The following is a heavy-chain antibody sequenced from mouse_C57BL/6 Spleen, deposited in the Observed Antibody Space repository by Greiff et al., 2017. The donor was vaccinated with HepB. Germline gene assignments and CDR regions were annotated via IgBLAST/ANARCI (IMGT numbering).Heavy chain of an antibody. CDR3: ARGGVYDYDLDYAMDY. CDR2: IYPGDGDT. D-gene: IGHD2-4*01. CDR1: GYAFSSSW. V-gene: IGHV1-82*01. Sequence: VQLQQSGPELVKPGASVKISCKASGYAFSSSWMNWVKQRPGKGLEWIGRIYPGDGDTNYNGKLKGKATLTADKSSSTAYMQLSSLTSEDSAVYFCARGGVYDYDLDYAMDYWGQGTSVTVSS. J-gene: IGHJ4*01.